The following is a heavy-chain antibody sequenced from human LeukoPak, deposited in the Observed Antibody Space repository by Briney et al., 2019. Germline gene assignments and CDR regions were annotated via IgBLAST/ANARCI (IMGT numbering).Heavy chain of an antibody. CDR1: GYTFTSYY. Sequence: ASVKVSCKASGYTFTSYYMHWVRQAPGQGLEWMGIINPSGGSTSYAQKFQGRVTMTRDMSTSTVYMELSSLRSEDTAVYYCARGSGSSGYYLPLPPDYWGQGTLVTVSS. J-gene: IGHJ4*02. CDR3: ARGSGSSGYYLPLPPDY. D-gene: IGHD3-22*01. CDR2: INPSGGST. V-gene: IGHV1-46*01.